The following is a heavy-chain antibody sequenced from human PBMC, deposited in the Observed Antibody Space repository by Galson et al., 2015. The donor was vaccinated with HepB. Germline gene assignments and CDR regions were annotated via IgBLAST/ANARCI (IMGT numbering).Heavy chain of an antibody. CDR1: GFSVSSNY. J-gene: IGHJ5*02. CDR3: VFLRGNDLKPLDH. D-gene: IGHD4-23*01. V-gene: IGHV3-53*01. Sequence: SLRLSCAASGFSVSSNYMSWVRQAPGKGLEWVSVIYSSGRTDYADSVKGRFTISRDNSKKTLYLQMNSLRVEDTAVYYCVFLRGNDLKPLDHWGQGTLVTVSS. CDR2: IYSSGRT.